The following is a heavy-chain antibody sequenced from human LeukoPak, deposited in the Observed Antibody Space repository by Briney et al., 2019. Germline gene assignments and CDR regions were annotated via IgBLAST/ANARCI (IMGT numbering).Heavy chain of an antibody. Sequence: GGSLRLSCAASGFSVSTNFMNWVRQAPGRGLEWVSVMYSGGTTSYADSVKGRFTISRDNSKNTVSLQMNSLRIDDTAVYYCAREGYSSGSRTGIDYWGQGTLVTVSS. CDR3: AREGYSSGSRTGIDY. J-gene: IGHJ4*02. V-gene: IGHV3-53*05. CDR1: GFSVSTNF. CDR2: MYSGGTT. D-gene: IGHD5-18*01.